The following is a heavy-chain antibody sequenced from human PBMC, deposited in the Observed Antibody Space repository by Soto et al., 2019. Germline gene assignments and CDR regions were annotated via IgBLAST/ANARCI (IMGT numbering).Heavy chain of an antibody. CDR2: LPTSGNT. CDR1: GVSISKYY. V-gene: IGHV4-4*07. CDR3: RRDFDY. J-gene: IGHJ4*02. Sequence: PSETLSLTCTVSGVSISKYYWSWIRQPAGKGLEWIGRLPTSGNTNYNPSLKSRVTMSLDTSKNQFSLMLNSVTAADTAVYYCRRDFDYWGQGTLVTVSS. D-gene: IGHD6-6*01.